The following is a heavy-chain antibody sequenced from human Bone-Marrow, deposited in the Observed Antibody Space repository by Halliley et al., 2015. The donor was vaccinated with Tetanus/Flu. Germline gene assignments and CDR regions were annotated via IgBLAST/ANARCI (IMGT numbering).Heavy chain of an antibody. V-gene: IGHV3-7*04. J-gene: IGHJ4*02. CDR2: KRQDESEK. CDR3: ARARQTLGAIPYAY. Sequence: ANKRQDESEKYYVASVKGRFTISRDNAKNSLYLQMDSLRVDDTAVYYCARARQTLGAIPYAYWGQGALVTVSS. D-gene: IGHD1-26*01.